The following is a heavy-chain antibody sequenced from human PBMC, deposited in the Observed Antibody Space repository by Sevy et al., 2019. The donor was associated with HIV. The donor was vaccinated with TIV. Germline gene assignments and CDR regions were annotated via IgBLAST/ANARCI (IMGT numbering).Heavy chain of an antibody. CDR3: ARAQGGYCSSTSCYMSYYYGMDV. V-gene: IGHV3-7*01. Sequence: GGSLRLSCAASGFTFSSYWMSWVRQAPGKGLEWVANIKQDGSEKYYVDSVKGRFTISRDNAKNSLYLQMNILRAEDTAVYYCARAQGGYCSSTSCYMSYYYGMDVWGQGTTVTVSS. J-gene: IGHJ6*02. CDR2: IKQDGSEK. D-gene: IGHD2-2*02. CDR1: GFTFSSYW.